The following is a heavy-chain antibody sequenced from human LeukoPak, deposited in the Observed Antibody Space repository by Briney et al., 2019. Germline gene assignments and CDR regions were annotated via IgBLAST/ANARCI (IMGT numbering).Heavy chain of an antibody. CDR1: GYTFTGYY. J-gene: IGHJ6*02. Sequence: ASVKVPCKASGYTFTGYYMHWVRQAPGQGLEWMGWINPNSGGTNYAQKFQGRVTMTRDTSISTAYMELSRLRSDDTAVYYCARDGQATGYSSGWFYYYYGMDVWGQGTTVTVSS. D-gene: IGHD6-19*01. CDR3: ARDGQATGYSSGWFYYYYGMDV. CDR2: INPNSGGT. V-gene: IGHV1-2*02.